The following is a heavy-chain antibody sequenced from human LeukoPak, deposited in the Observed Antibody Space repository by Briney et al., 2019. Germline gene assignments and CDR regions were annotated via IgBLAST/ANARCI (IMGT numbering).Heavy chain of an antibody. V-gene: IGHV4-59*01. CDR1: GGSISSYY. CDR3: ARVERFLEWLSQACFDY. J-gene: IGHJ4*02. D-gene: IGHD3-3*01. Sequence: PSETLSLTCTVSGGSISSYYWSWIRQPPGKGLEWIGYIYYSGSTNYNPSLKSRVTISVDTSKNQFSLKLSSVTAADTAVYYCARVERFLEWLSQACFDYWGQGTLVTVSS. CDR2: IYYSGST.